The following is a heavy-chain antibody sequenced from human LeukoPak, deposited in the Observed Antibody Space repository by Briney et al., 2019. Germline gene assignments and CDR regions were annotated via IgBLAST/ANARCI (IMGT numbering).Heavy chain of an antibody. V-gene: IGHV4-34*01. J-gene: IGHJ3*02. CDR2: INNSGKT. Sequence: SETLSLTRDVHGGPFSGYDWTWIRQSPGKGLEWSGEINNSGKTKHQPSPNTGMTIFINTFKNQFFLKLTSVSAADTALYSCARGGGSAYVYKDAFDIWGQGTRVTVSS. CDR1: GGPFSGYD. D-gene: IGHD3-16*01. CDR3: ARGGGSAYVYKDAFDI.